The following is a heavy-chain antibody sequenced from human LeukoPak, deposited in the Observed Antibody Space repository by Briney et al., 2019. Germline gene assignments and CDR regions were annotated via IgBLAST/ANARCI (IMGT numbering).Heavy chain of an antibody. CDR1: GFTFSSYS. D-gene: IGHD3-10*01. CDR3: AKDFGGPSDDAFDI. V-gene: IGHV3-48*01. Sequence: PGGSLRLSCAASGFTFSSYSMDWVRQAPGKGLEWVSYISSSSSTIYYADSVKGRFTISRDNAKNSLYLQMNSLRAEDTAVYYCAKDFGGPSDDAFDIWGQGTMVTVSS. J-gene: IGHJ3*02. CDR2: ISSSSSTI.